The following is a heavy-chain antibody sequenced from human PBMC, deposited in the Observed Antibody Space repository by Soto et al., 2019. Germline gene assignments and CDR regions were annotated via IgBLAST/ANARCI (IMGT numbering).Heavy chain of an antibody. Sequence: GGSLRLSCAASGFTFSSYWMSWVRQAPGKGLEWVANIKQDGSEKYYVDSVKGRFTISRDNAKNSLYLQMNSLRAEDTAVYYCARMYNGNDWHFDYWGRGTLVTASS. CDR3: ARMYNGNDWHFDY. J-gene: IGHJ4*02. V-gene: IGHV3-7*05. CDR2: IKQDGSEK. D-gene: IGHD1-20*01. CDR1: GFTFSSYW.